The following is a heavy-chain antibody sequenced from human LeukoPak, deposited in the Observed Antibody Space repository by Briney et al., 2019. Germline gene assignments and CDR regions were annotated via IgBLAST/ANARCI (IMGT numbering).Heavy chain of an antibody. Sequence: PGGSLRLSCAPSGFIFSSYEMSWVRQASGKGLEWVSYISSSGRTIYYADSVKGRFTISRDNSKNTLYLQMNSLRAEDTAVYYCARVPSGYHNTGGQGTLVTVSS. J-gene: IGHJ4*02. V-gene: IGHV3-48*03. CDR2: ISSSGRTI. D-gene: IGHD5-12*01. CDR3: ARVPSGYHNT. CDR1: GFIFSSYE.